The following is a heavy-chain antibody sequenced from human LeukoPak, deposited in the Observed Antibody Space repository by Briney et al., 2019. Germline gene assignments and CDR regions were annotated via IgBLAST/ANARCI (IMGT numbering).Heavy chain of an antibody. Sequence: GGSLRLSCVASGFSFRDYAIHWVRQAPGKGLEYVSVINRDGRITYYADSVKGRFTMSRDNSKNTVYLQMGSLRGEDMAVYYCTRDGGSFCDFDYWGQGALVTVSS. CDR1: GFSFRDYA. J-gene: IGHJ4*02. D-gene: IGHD1-26*01. CDR3: TRDGGSFCDFDY. V-gene: IGHV3-64*02. CDR2: INRDGRIT.